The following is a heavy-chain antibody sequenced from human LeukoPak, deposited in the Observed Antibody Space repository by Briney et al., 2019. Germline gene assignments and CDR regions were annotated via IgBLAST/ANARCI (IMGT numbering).Heavy chain of an antibody. CDR3: AREPGIAAAGRYYYYYMDV. J-gene: IGHJ6*03. CDR1: GGSISSYY. D-gene: IGHD6-13*01. V-gene: IGHV4-59*01. CDR2: IYYSGST. Sequence: SETLSLTCTVSGGSISSYYWSWIRQPLGKGLEWIGYIYYSGSTNYNPSLKSRVTISVDTSKNQFSLELSSVTAADTAVYYCAREPGIAAAGRYYYYYMDVWGKGTTVTVSS.